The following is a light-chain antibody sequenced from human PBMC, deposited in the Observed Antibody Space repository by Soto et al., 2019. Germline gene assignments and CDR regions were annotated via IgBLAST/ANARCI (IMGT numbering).Light chain of an antibody. Sequence: QSVLTQPASVSGSPGQSIAISCTGTSSDVGGYDYVSWYQQQPDKAPKLMIYEVTKRPSGVSNRFSGSKSGNTASLTISGLQSEDEADYYCSSHTSGSTRVFGTGNEVTV. CDR2: EVT. CDR1: SSDVGGYDY. J-gene: IGLJ1*01. CDR3: SSHTSGSTRV. V-gene: IGLV2-14*01.